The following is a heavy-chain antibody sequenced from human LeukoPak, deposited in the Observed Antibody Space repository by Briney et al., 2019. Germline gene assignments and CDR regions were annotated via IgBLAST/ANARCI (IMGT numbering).Heavy chain of an antibody. CDR3: ARDLVGAKDY. J-gene: IGHJ4*02. Sequence: TGGSLRLSCAASGFTFSSYIMNWVRQAPGEGLEWVSSISSSSSYIYYADSVKGRFTISRDNAKNSLYLQMNSLRAEDTAVYYCARDLVGAKDYWGQGTLVTVSS. D-gene: IGHD1-26*01. V-gene: IGHV3-21*01. CDR1: GFTFSSYI. CDR2: ISSSSSYI.